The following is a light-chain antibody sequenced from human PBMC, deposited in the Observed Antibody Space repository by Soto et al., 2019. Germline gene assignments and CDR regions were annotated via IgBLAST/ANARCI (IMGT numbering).Light chain of an antibody. CDR3: QQYYSTHQT. CDR2: WAS. Sequence: DIVMTQSPDSLAVSLGERATINCKSSQSVLYNSNSKNYLAWYQHKPGQPPKLLIYWASTRESGVPDRFSGSGSGTDFTLTISSLQAEDVAVYYCQQYYSTHQTLGQGTKVDTK. CDR1: QSVLYNSNSKNY. V-gene: IGKV4-1*01. J-gene: IGKJ1*01.